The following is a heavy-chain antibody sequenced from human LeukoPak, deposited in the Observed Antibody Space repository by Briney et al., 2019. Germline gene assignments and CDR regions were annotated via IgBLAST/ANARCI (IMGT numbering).Heavy chain of an antibody. V-gene: IGHV4-59*01. CDR3: ARAAVPYYFDY. D-gene: IGHD2-2*01. Sequence: SETLSLTCTVSGGSISSYYWSWIRQPPGKGLEWIGYIYYSGSTNYNPSLKSRVTISVDTSKNQFSLKLSSVTAADTAVYYCARAAVPYYFDYWGQGTLVTVSS. CDR1: GGSISSYY. CDR2: IYYSGST. J-gene: IGHJ4*02.